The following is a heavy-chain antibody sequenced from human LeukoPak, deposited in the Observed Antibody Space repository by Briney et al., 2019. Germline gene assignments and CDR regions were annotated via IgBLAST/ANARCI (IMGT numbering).Heavy chain of an antibody. Sequence: PSESLSLTRILSVGSLCSCGYYWSSIRQHPGEGLGWLGFIYYSGSTYYNPSLKSRVTISVDTSKNQFSLKLSTVTAADTAVYYCARADVRVTGYYFDYWGQGTLVTVSS. D-gene: IGHD2-21*02. J-gene: IGHJ4*02. CDR3: ARADVRVTGYYFDY. V-gene: IGHV4-31*03. CDR2: IYYSGST. CDR1: VGSLCSCGYY.